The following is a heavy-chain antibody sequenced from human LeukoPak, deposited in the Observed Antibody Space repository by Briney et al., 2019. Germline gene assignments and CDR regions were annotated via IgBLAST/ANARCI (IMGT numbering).Heavy chain of an antibody. V-gene: IGHV3-30*18. D-gene: IGHD5-24*01. CDR1: GFTFSSYG. CDR2: ILYDGSNK. J-gene: IGHJ4*02. CDR3: AKDQDGYNYGFDY. Sequence: GGSLRLSCAASGFTFSSYGMHRGRQAPGKGLEWVAVILYDGSNKYYADSVKGRFTISRDNSKNTLYLQMNSLRAEDTAVYYCAKDQDGYNYGFDYWGQGTLVTVSS.